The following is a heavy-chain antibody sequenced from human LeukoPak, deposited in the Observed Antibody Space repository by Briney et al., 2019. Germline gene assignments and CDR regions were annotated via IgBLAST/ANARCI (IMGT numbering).Heavy chain of an antibody. CDR2: IYSNGSS. D-gene: IGHD3-16*01. Sequence: SETLSLTCTVSGGSISYYYWSWIRQPARKGLEWIGRIYSNGSSKDNPSLKSRVTMSVDTSNNKISLKLSSVTAADTAVYYCARIIRGRDHYQYMDVWGTGTTVTVSS. J-gene: IGHJ6*03. CDR1: GGSISYYY. CDR3: ARIIRGRDHYQYMDV. V-gene: IGHV4-4*07.